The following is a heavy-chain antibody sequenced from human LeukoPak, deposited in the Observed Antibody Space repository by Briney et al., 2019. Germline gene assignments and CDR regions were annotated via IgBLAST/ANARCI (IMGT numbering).Heavy chain of an antibody. CDR2: ISYDGSNK. D-gene: IGHD5-12*01. CDR1: GFTFSSYA. CDR3: AKDRVVTTGYFYY. V-gene: IGHV3-30*18. Sequence: GRSLRLSCAASGFTFSSYAMHWVRQAPGKGLEWVAVISYDGSNKYYADSVKGRFTISRENSKNTLYLQMNSLRAEDTAVYYCAKDRVVTTGYFYYWGQGSLVTVSS. J-gene: IGHJ4*02.